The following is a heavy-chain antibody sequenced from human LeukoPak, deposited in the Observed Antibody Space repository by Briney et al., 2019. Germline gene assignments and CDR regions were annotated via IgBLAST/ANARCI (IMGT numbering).Heavy chain of an antibody. Sequence: SETLSLTCTVSGGSISSGGYSWSWVRQNPGRGLGWIGYIYYSGSTYYNPSLKSRVTISVDTSKNQFSLKLSSVTAADTAVYYCARVSLVPADYYYYMDVWGKGTTVTVSS. CDR2: IYYSGST. CDR1: GGSISSGGYS. J-gene: IGHJ6*03. CDR3: ARVSLVPADYYYYMDV. V-gene: IGHV4-31*03. D-gene: IGHD2-2*01.